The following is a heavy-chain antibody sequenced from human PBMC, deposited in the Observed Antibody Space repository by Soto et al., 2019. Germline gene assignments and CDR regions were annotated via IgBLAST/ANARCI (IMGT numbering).Heavy chain of an antibody. J-gene: IGHJ6*02. V-gene: IGHV3-30*03. CDR2: ILHDGSAE. Sequence: GGSLRLSCAASGFTFTSYGMHWVRQAPGKGLEWMALILHDGSAEYYADSVKGRFTISRDNSKNTLYLQMNSLRAEDTAVYYCARSRDGYSLYFYYGMDGWGQGTTVTVSS. CDR3: ARSRDGYSLYFYYGMDG. CDR1: GFTFTSYG. D-gene: IGHD4-4*01.